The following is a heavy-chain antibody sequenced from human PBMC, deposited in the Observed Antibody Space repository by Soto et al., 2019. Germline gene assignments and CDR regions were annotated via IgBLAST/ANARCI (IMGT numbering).Heavy chain of an antibody. J-gene: IGHJ4*02. D-gene: IGHD3-16*01. CDR2: ISSSGGTT. CDR3: ARDYSYACDY. CDR1: GFTFSSFA. V-gene: IGHV3-23*01. Sequence: EVQLLESGGGLVQPGGSLRLSCAVSGFTFSSFAMSWVRQAPGKGLEWASVISSSGGTTYYADSVKGRFTSSRANSKNTLYRQMNSLRAEDTAVYYCARDYSYACDYWGQGKLVTVSS.